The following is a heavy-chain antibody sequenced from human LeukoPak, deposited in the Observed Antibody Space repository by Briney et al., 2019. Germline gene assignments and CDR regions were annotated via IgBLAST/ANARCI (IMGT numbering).Heavy chain of an antibody. Sequence: GGSLRLSCAASGFTFSSYDMHWVRQGTGKRLEWVSAISTAADTYYPGSVKGRFTISRDNAKNSLYLQMNSLRDEDTAVYYCAREGDHDYVWGSPKDDAFDIWGQGTMVTVSS. J-gene: IGHJ3*02. V-gene: IGHV3-13*04. CDR3: AREGDHDYVWGSPKDDAFDI. D-gene: IGHD3-16*01. CDR1: GFTFSSYD. CDR2: ISTAADT.